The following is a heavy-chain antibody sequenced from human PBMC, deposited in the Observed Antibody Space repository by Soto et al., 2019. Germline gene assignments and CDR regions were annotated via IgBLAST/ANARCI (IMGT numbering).Heavy chain of an antibody. D-gene: IGHD6-19*01. V-gene: IGHV1-58*01. Sequence: SVKVSCKASGFTFTSSAVQWVRQARGQRLEWIGWIVVGSGNTNYAQKFQERVTITRDMSTSTAYMELSSLRSEDTAVYYCTIAVAGSRSLTAFDYWGQGTLVTVSS. CDR3: TIAVAGSRSLTAFDY. CDR1: GFTFTSSA. J-gene: IGHJ4*02. CDR2: IVVGSGNT.